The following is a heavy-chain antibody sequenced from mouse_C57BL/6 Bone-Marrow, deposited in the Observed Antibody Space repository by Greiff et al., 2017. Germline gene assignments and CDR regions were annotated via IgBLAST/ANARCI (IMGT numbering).Heavy chain of an antibody. J-gene: IGHJ3*01. Sequence: QVQLQQSGAELARPGASVKLSCKASGYTFTSYGISWVKQRTGQGLEWIGEIYPRSGNTYYNEKFKGKTKLTADKSSSTAYMELRSLTSEDSAVYFCARGGYDYDGFAYWGQGTLVTVSA. CDR3: ARGGYDYDGFAY. D-gene: IGHD2-4*01. CDR1: GYTFTSYG. V-gene: IGHV1-81*01. CDR2: IYPRSGNT.